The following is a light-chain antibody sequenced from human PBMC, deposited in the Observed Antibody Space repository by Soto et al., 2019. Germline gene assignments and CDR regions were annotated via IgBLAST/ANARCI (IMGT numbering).Light chain of an antibody. Sequence: DIQMTQSPSTLSASVGDRVTSTCRASPSISSWLAWYQQKPGKAPKLLIYDASSLEIGVPSRFSRSGSWTEFTLTFSRLQPADFATEYWPQYNSYAWTFGQGTKVEIK. CDR1: PSISSW. V-gene: IGKV1-5*01. J-gene: IGKJ1*01. CDR2: DAS. CDR3: PQYNSYAWT.